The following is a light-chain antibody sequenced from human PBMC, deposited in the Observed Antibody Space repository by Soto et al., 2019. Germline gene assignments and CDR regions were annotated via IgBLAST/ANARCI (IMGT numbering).Light chain of an antibody. J-gene: IGKJ1*01. CDR2: DAS. CDR1: QSVNRN. Sequence: EIVMTQSPATLSVSPGGRVTLSCRASQSVNRNLAWYQQKPGQAPRVLIYDASTRATGIPARFSGSGSGTDFTLTISSLQSEDFAVYYCQHYNNWPAFGQGTKVEIK. V-gene: IGKV3-15*01. CDR3: QHYNNWPA.